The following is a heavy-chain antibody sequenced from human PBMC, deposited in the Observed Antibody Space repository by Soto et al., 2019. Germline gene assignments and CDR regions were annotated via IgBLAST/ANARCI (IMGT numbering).Heavy chain of an antibody. J-gene: IGHJ4*02. CDR2: ISGSGGST. Sequence: GGSLRLSCAASGFTFSSYSMNWVRQAPGKGLEWVSAISGSGGSTYYADSVKGRFTISRDNSKNTLYLQMNSLRAEDTAVYYCAKAACSGGSCYRTFDYWGQGTLVTVSS. V-gene: IGHV3-23*01. CDR1: GFTFSSYS. D-gene: IGHD2-15*01. CDR3: AKAACSGGSCYRTFDY.